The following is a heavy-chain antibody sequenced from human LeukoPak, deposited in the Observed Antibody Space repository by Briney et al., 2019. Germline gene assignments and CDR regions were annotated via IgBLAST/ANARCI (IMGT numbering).Heavy chain of an antibody. V-gene: IGHV3-48*02. CDR1: GFTVSNTY. CDR2: ISSSTTTK. Sequence: PGGSLRLSCAASGFTVSNTYMNWIRQAPGKGLEWVSYISSSTTTKDYADSVKGRFTISRDNAKNSLYLHMNSLRDEDTAVYYCARERDWSFDYWGQGTLVTVSS. J-gene: IGHJ4*02. D-gene: IGHD3/OR15-3a*01. CDR3: ARERDWSFDY.